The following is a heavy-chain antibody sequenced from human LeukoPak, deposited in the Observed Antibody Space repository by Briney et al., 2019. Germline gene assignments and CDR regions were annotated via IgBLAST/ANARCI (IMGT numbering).Heavy chain of an antibody. CDR2: IYYSGST. CDR1: GGSISSGGYY. CDR3: VRGARDGHNSPPAPNDY. D-gene: IGHD5-24*01. V-gene: IGHV4-31*03. Sequence: PSETLSLTCTVSGGSISSGGYYWSWIRQHPGKGLEWIGYIYYSGSTYYNPSLKSRITISVDTSKNQFSLKLSSVTAADTAVYYCVRGARDGHNSPPAPNDYWGQGTLVTVSS. J-gene: IGHJ4*02.